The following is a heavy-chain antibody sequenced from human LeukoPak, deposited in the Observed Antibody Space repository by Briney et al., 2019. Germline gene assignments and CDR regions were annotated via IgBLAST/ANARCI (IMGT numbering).Heavy chain of an antibody. J-gene: IGHJ4*02. Sequence: PSETLSLTCTVSGGSISSGNYYWRWIRQPAGKGLEWIGRIYTSGCTSYNPTLKSRVTISADTSKNQLSLKLTSVTAADTAVYYCARESDLTNYDRTDYWGQGTLVTVSS. CDR1: GGSISSGNYY. CDR2: IYTSGCT. CDR3: ARESDLTNYDRTDY. D-gene: IGHD4/OR15-4a*01. V-gene: IGHV4-61*02.